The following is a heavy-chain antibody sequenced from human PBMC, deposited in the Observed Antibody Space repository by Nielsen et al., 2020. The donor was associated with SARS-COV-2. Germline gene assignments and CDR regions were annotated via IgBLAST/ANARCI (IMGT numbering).Heavy chain of an antibody. CDR1: GGPSNTYA. CDR3: ARGDMAREGDADY. D-gene: IGHD5-24*01. J-gene: IGHJ4*02. V-gene: IGHV1-69*04. Sequence: SVKVSCKASGGPSNTYAITWVRQAPGQGLEWMGRIIPILGVPRYAQKFQGRVTISADKSTSTAYMELSSLTSEDTAVYYCARGDMAREGDADYWGQGTLVTVSS. CDR2: IIPILGVP.